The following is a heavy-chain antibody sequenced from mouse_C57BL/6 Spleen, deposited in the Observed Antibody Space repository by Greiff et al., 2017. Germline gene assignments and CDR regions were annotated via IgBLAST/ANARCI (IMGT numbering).Heavy chain of an antibody. Sequence: VKLMESGPELVKPGASVKISCKASGYAFSSSWMNWVKQRPGKGLEWIGRIYPGDGDTNYNGKFKGKATLTADKSSSTAYMQLSSLTSEDSAVYFCARADYDGAAGFAYWGQGTLVTVSA. CDR2: IYPGDGDT. CDR3: ARADYDGAAGFAY. D-gene: IGHD2-4*01. J-gene: IGHJ3*01. CDR1: GYAFSSSW. V-gene: IGHV1-82*01.